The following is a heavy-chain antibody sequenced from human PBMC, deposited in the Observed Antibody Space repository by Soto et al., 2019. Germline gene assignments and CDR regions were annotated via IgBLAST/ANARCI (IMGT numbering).Heavy chain of an antibody. CDR2: VWYDGSNK. CDR3: ARGSIPGSSWGRGYYLDY. V-gene: IGHV3-33*01. CDR1: GFTFSSYG. Sequence: QVQLVESGGGVVQPGRSLRLSCAASGFTFSSYGMHWVRQAPGKGLEWVAVVWYDGSNKYYADSVKGRFTISRDNSKKTVYLQMNSLRAEDTAVYYCARGSIPGSSWGRGYYLDYWGQGTLVTVSS. D-gene: IGHD6-13*01. J-gene: IGHJ4*02.